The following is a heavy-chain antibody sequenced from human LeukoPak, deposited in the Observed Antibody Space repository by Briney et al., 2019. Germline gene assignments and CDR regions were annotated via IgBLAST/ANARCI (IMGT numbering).Heavy chain of an antibody. J-gene: IGHJ4*02. CDR1: GGSFSGYY. CDR3: ARLIAYYDILTGSRYYFDY. CDR2: INHSGST. D-gene: IGHD3-9*01. V-gene: IGHV4-34*01. Sequence: PSETLSLTCAVYGGSFSGYYWSWIRQPPGKGLEWIGEINHSGSTNYNPSLKSRVTISVDTSKNQFSLKLSSVTAADTAVYYCARLIAYYDILTGSRYYFDYWGQGTLVTVSS.